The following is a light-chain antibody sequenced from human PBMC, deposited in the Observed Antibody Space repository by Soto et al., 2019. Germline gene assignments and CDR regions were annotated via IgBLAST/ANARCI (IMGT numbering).Light chain of an antibody. Sequence: QSALTQPASVSGSPGQSITISCTGTTSEVGGYNYVSWYQQHPGKAPKLMIYDVRNRASGASNRFSGSKSGNTASLTISGLQAEDEDDYYCTSYTSSSTLDVFGTGTKLTVL. V-gene: IGLV2-14*01. CDR3: TSYTSSSTLDV. J-gene: IGLJ1*01. CDR2: DVR. CDR1: TSEVGGYNY.